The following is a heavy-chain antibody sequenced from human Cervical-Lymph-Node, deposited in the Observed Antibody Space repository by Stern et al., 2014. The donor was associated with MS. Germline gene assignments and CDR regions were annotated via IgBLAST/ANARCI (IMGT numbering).Heavy chain of an antibody. V-gene: IGHV1-69*01. CDR2: IIPIFGAT. D-gene: IGHD2-8*01. CDR3: ARVRCPNGVCYPRLDY. J-gene: IGHJ4*02. Sequence: VQLVEYGAEVKKPGSSVKVSCKASGGTLNTSAINWVRQAPGQGLEWMGGIIPIFGATNYAQKFQGRLTITADESTTTAYMELNSLMSEDTAMYYCARVRCPNGVCYPRLDYWGQGILVTVSS. CDR1: GGTLNTSA.